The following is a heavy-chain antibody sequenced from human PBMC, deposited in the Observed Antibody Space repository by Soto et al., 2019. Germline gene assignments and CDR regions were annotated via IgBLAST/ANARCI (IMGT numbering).Heavy chain of an antibody. Sequence: QVQLVQSGAEVKKPGASVKVSCQTSGYTFTSYYIHWVRQAPGQGLAWMGIINPSGGYTKYSKKFQDRVTMTRDAATNIVYMEMSSLTSEDTAVYFCARSRTMGGWSANVTTYAYGMDVWGQGTTVTVSS. V-gene: IGHV1-46*01. CDR2: INPSGGYT. D-gene: IGHD3-3*01. CDR3: ARSRTMGGWSANVTTYAYGMDV. CDR1: GYTFTSYY. J-gene: IGHJ6*02.